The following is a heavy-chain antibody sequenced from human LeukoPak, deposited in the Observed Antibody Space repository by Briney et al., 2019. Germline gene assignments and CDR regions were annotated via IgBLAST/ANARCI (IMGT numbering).Heavy chain of an antibody. CDR3: ARDLGISGWYAPPLGYFDY. CDR1: GYTFTSYG. V-gene: IGHV1-18*01. CDR2: ISGYNGNT. Sequence: ASVKVPCKASGYTFTSYGISWVRQAPGQGLEWMGWISGYNGNTNYAQNLQGRVTMTTDTSTSTVYMELRSLRSDDTAVYYCARDLGISGWYAPPLGYFDYWGQGTLVTVSS. J-gene: IGHJ4*02. D-gene: IGHD6-19*01.